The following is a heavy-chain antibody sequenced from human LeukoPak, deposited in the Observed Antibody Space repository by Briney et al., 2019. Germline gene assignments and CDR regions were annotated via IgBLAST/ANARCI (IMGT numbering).Heavy chain of an antibody. CDR1: GYTFTGYY. Sequence: ASVKVSCKASGYTFTGYYMHWVRQAPGQGLEWMGWINPNSGGTNYAQKLQGRVTMTTDTSTSTAYMELRSLRSDDTAVYYCARDSPAAGYSSSWYTYYFDYWGQGTLVTVSS. V-gene: IGHV1-2*02. CDR3: ARDSPAAGYSSSWYTYYFDY. D-gene: IGHD6-13*01. J-gene: IGHJ4*02. CDR2: INPNSGGT.